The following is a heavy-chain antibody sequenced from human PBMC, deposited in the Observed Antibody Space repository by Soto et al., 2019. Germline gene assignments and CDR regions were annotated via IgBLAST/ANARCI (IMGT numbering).Heavy chain of an antibody. CDR3: ASGSLYGSGSYPVDY. Sequence: HVQLVQSGAEVKKPGSSVNVSCKASGGTFSNHLISWVRKAPGQGLEWMGTIIPLFGILNYAQKLQGRVTISADKSTSTAYMELSSLRSDDTAVYYCASGSLYGSGSYPVDYWGQGTLVTVSS. CDR2: IIPLFGIL. D-gene: IGHD3-10*01. J-gene: IGHJ4*01. CDR1: GGTFSNHL. V-gene: IGHV1-69*02.